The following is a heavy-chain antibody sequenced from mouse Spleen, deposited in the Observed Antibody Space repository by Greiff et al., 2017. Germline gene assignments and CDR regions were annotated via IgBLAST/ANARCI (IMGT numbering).Heavy chain of an antibody. CDR3: ARGHYYSNYEAMDY. Sequence: EVMLVESGGGLVKPGGSLKLSCAASGFTFSDYGMHWVRQAPEKGLEWVAYISSGSSTIYYADTVKGRFTISRDNAKNTLFLQMTSLRSEDTAMYYCARGHYYSNYEAMDYWGQGTSVTVSS. CDR1: GFTFSDYG. V-gene: IGHV5-17*01. J-gene: IGHJ4*01. D-gene: IGHD2-5*01. CDR2: ISSGSSTI.